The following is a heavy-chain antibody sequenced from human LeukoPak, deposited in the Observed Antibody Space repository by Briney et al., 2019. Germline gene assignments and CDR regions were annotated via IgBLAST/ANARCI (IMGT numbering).Heavy chain of an antibody. J-gene: IGHJ4*02. Sequence: EASVKVSCKASGYTFTSYGISWVRQAPGQAIEWMGWISAYNGNTNYAQKLQGRVTMTTDTSTSTAYMELSSLRSDVSAVYYCAIYDFWSCYHPDYWGQGTLVTVSS. CDR3: AIYDFWSCYHPDY. CDR1: GYTFTSYG. D-gene: IGHD3-3*01. CDR2: ISAYNGNT. V-gene: IGHV1-18*01.